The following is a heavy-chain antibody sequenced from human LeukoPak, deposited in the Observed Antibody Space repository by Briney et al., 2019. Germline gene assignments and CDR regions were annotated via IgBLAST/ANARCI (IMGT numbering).Heavy chain of an antibody. CDR1: GFTFSDYY. J-gene: IGHJ6*03. D-gene: IGHD2-2*01. CDR2: ISSSGSTI. Sequence: PGGSLRLSCAASGFTFSDYYMSWMREAPGKGLEGVSYISSSGSTIYYADPVKGRFTISRDNAKNSLYLQMNSLGAEDTAVYYCAGTADEYYYYYYMDVWGKGTTVTVSS. V-gene: IGHV3-11*01. CDR3: AGTADEYYYYYYMDV.